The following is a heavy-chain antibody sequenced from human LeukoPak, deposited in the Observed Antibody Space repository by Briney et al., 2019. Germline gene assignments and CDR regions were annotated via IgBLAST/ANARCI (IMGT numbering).Heavy chain of an antibody. CDR2: ISSSSSTI. V-gene: IGHV3-48*02. CDR1: GFTFSSYS. J-gene: IGHJ4*02. D-gene: IGHD3-10*01. Sequence: GGSLRLSCAASGFTFSSYSMNWVRQAPGKGLEWVSYISSSSSTIYYADSVKGRFTISRDNAKNSLYLQMNSLRDEDTAVYYCAREVPSYGPGSYWNHVYLDYWGQGTLVTVSS. CDR3: AREVPSYGPGSYWNHVYLDY.